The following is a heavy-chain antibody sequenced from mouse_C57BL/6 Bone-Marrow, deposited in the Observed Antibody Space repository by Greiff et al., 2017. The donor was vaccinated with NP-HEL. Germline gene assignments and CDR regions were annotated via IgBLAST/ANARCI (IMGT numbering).Heavy chain of an antibody. D-gene: IGHD1-1*01. CDR3: ARDGAFTTVVARGFAY. CDR2: ISYDGSN. Sequence: EVQLQESGPGLVKPSQSLSLTCSVTSYSITSGYYWNWIRQFPGNKLEWMGYISYDGSNNYNPSLKNRISITRDTSKNQFFLKLNSVTTEDTATYYCARDGAFTTVVARGFAYWGQGTLVTVSA. J-gene: IGHJ3*01. V-gene: IGHV3-6*01. CDR1: SYSITSGYY.